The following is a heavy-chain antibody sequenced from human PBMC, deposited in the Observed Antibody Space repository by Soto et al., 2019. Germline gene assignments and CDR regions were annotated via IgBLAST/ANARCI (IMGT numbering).Heavy chain of an antibody. V-gene: IGHV4-4*02. CDR3: ATRGIAGPIY. J-gene: IGHJ4*02. D-gene: IGHD2-21*01. CDR1: DGSINNGDW. Sequence: QVQLQESGTGLVEPSGTLSLTCNVYDGSINNGDWCSGVRQPPGKGLEWIGEVYHNGNTNYNASLQRRVTVSVDTSRTQFSLRLTPVPPANMSVYYSATRGIAGPIYWGQGTMVTVSS. CDR2: VYHNGNT.